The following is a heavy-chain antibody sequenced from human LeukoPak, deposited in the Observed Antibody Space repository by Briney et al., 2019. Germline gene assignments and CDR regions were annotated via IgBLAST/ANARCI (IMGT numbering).Heavy chain of an antibody. Sequence: SETLSLTCAVYGGSFSGYYWSWIRQPPGKGLEWIGEINHSGSTNYNPSLKSRVTISVDTSKNQFSLKLSPVTAADTAVYYCARSAYDFWSGYPIYFDYWGQGTLVTVSS. D-gene: IGHD3-3*01. CDR3: ARSAYDFWSGYPIYFDY. J-gene: IGHJ4*02. V-gene: IGHV4-34*01. CDR2: INHSGST. CDR1: GGSFSGYY.